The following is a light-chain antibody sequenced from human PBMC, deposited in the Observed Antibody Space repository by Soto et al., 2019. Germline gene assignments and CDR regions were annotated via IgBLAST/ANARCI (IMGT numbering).Light chain of an antibody. Sequence: VIWLTQSASLLSSSTGDRVTISCRMSQGVSSYLARYQLNPGKAPELLTYAAPTLQSGVPSTVSASGSGTDFTLTICSLKTEDLATYDCQQNYSTLPITFGQGTRLEIK. CDR1: QGVSSY. V-gene: IGKV1D-8*03. J-gene: IGKJ5*01. CDR2: AAP. CDR3: QQNYSTLPIT.